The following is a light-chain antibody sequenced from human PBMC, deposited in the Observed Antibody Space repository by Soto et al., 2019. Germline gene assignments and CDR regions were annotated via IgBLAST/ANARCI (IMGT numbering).Light chain of an antibody. J-gene: IGKJ1*01. CDR1: QRISNN. Sequence: EIVMTQSPVTLSASPGERATLSCRASQRISNNLAWYQQKPGQAPRLLIYGASTRATGIPARFSGSESGTEFTLSISSLQSGDFAVYYCQQYNNWPRTFGQGTKVEIK. CDR2: GAS. CDR3: QQYNNWPRT. V-gene: IGKV3-15*01.